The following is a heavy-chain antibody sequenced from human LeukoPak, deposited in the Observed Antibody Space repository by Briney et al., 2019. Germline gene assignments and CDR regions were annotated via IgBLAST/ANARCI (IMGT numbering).Heavy chain of an antibody. CDR2: ISYDGSNK. CDR3: AKGLIADYYMDV. CDR1: GFTFSSYC. V-gene: IGHV3-30*18. J-gene: IGHJ6*03. Sequence: GGSLRLSCAASGFTFSSYCMHWVSQVPEKGLGWVAVISYDGSNKYYADSVKGRFTISRDNSKNTLYLQMNSLRAEDTAVYYCAKGLIADYYMDVWGKGTTVTVSS. D-gene: IGHD2-21*01.